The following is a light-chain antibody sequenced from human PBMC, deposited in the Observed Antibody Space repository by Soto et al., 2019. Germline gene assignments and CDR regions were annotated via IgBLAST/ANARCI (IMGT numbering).Light chain of an antibody. CDR3: CSYAGISTYV. J-gene: IGLJ1*01. CDR1: SSDAGNYNF. Sequence: QSALTQPASVSGSPGQSITISCTGTSSDAGNYNFVSWYQQHPGKAPKLMISEGGKRPSGVSDRFSGSKSGNTASLTISGLQAEDEADYYCCSYAGISTYVFGPGTKLTVL. V-gene: IGLV2-23*01. CDR2: EGG.